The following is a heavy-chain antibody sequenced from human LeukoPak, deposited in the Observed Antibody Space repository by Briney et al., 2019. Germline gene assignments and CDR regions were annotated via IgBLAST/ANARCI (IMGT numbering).Heavy chain of an antibody. J-gene: IGHJ4*02. D-gene: IGHD4-17*01. Sequence: PGGSLRLSRAASGFTFSSYAMSWVRQAPGKGLEWVSAISGSGGSTYYADSVKGRFTISRDNSKNTLYLQMNSLRAEDTAVYYCAKGTYTDYGDTTTILYWGQGTLVTASS. CDR3: AKGTYTDYGDTTTILY. V-gene: IGHV3-23*01. CDR1: GFTFSSYA. CDR2: ISGSGGST.